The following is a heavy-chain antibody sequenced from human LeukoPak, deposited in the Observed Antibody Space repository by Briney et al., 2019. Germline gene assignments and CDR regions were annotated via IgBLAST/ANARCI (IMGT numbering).Heavy chain of an antibody. CDR2: ISGSGGST. CDR1: GFTFSSYA. J-gene: IGHJ4*02. Sequence: GGSLRLSCAASGFTFSSYAMSWVRQAPGKGLEWVSAISGSGGSTYYADSVKGRFTISRDNSKNTLYLQMNSLRAEDTAVYYCARTSGSYFWQIDYWGQGTLVTVSS. D-gene: IGHD3-10*01. CDR3: ARTSGSYFWQIDY. V-gene: IGHV3-23*01.